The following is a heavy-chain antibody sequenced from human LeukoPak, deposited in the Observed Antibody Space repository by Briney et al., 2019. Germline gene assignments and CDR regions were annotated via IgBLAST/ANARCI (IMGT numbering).Heavy chain of an antibody. Sequence: SETLSLTCTVSGGSISSSSYYWGWIRQPPGKGLEWIGSIYYSGSTYYNPSLKSRVTISVDTSKNQFSLKLSSVTAADTAVYYCARDRDGDEDFDYWGRGTLVTVSS. V-gene: IGHV4-39*02. CDR1: GGSISSSSYY. D-gene: IGHD4-17*01. J-gene: IGHJ4*02. CDR3: ARDRDGDEDFDY. CDR2: IYYSGST.